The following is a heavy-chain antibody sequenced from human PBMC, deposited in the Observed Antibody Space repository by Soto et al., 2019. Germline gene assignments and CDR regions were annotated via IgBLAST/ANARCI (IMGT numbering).Heavy chain of an antibody. CDR1: GYTFTTYG. Sequence: SVKVSCKASGYTFTTYGISWVRQAPGQGLEWMGWISPYNGTTKYAEKFQGEMTMTTDTATSTAYMDLRSLRSDDTAVYYCARDGERDTGLNFYYYLHGMDAWGQGARVTVSS. CDR3: ARDGERDTGLNFYYYLHGMDA. CDR2: ISPYNGTT. V-gene: IGHV1-18*04. J-gene: IGHJ6*02. D-gene: IGHD1-1*01.